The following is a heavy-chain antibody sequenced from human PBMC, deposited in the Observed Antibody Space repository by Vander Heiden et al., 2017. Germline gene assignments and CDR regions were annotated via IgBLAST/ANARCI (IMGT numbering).Heavy chain of an antibody. CDR1: GFTFTASA. V-gene: IGHV3-73*02. CDR3: TRDAGDYNWLDP. D-gene: IGHD4-17*01. J-gene: IGHJ5*02. CDR2: TGTKDETYAT. Sequence: EVRLVESGGGLVQPGGSLTLSCAAPGFTFTASAIPWVRQPSGKGLEWVGRTGTKDETYATSYAASVRGRFTIFRDHSDNTAYLQMNSLKTEDTAVYYCTRDAGDYNWLDPWGQGTLVTVSS.